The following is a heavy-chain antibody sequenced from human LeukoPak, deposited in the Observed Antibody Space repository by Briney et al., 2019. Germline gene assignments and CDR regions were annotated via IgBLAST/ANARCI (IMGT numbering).Heavy chain of an antibody. CDR3: ASLGGDYGGDGMDV. CDR1: GFTFDDYA. Sequence: GGSLRLSCAASGFTFDDYAMHWVRQAPGKGLEWVSLISGDGGSTYYADSVKGRFTISRDNSKNSLYLQMKSLRTEDTALYYCASLGGDYGGDGMDVWGQGTTVTVSS. D-gene: IGHD4-23*01. J-gene: IGHJ6*02. CDR2: ISGDGGST. V-gene: IGHV3-43*02.